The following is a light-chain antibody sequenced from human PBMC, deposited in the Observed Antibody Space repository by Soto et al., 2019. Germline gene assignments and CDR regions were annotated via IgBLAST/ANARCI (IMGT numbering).Light chain of an antibody. CDR3: KSYAGSNTYV. CDR1: KSDIGVYDF. Sequence: QSALTQPPSASRSPGQSVTISCTGTKSDIGVYDFVSWYQHHPGKAPRLIIYEVVQRPSGVPDRFSGSKSGNTASLTVSGLQAADEADYFCKSYAGSNTYVFGSGTKVTVL. J-gene: IGLJ1*01. CDR2: EVV. V-gene: IGLV2-8*01.